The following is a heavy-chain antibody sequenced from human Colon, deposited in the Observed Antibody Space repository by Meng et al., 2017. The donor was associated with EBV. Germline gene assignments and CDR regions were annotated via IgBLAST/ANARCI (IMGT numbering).Heavy chain of an antibody. CDR1: GVSLSDYY. CDR2: IHPSGSI. J-gene: IGHJ2*01. D-gene: IGHD7-27*01. CDR3: SRGVDSYKLGNL. Sequence: QGHLQQWGEGVLKPSETLSLTCLVYGVSLSDYYCSWIRQSPGRGLEWIGEIHPSGSIFYNPSLQSRVTISVDTSKNQFSLNLNSVTAADTAVYFCSRGVDSYKLGNLWGRGTLVTVSS. V-gene: IGHV4-34*01.